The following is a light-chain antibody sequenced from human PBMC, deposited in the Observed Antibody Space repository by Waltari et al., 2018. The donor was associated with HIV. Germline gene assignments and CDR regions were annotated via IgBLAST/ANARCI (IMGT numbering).Light chain of an antibody. V-gene: IGLV1-44*01. J-gene: IGLJ1*01. CDR1: SSNIGSNT. CDR3: AAWDDSLNGLV. Sequence: QSVLTQPPSASGTPGQRVTISCSGSSSNIGSNTVNWYQQLPGTAPKRLIYSNNQRPSGVPDRFSGSKSVTSASLAISGLQSEDEADYYCAAWDDSLNGLVFGTGTKVTVL. CDR2: SNN.